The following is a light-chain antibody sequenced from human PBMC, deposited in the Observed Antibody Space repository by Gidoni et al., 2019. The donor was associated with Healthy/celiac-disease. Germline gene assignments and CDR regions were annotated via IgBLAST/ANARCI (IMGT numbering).Light chain of an antibody. Sequence: SYVLTHPPSVSVAPGQTARITWGGNNIGSKSVHWYQQKPGQAPVLVVYDDSDRPSGIPERFSGSNSRNTATLTISRVEAGNEADYYCQVWDSSSDHVVFGGGTKLTVL. CDR2: DDS. CDR3: QVWDSSSDHVV. V-gene: IGLV3-21*02. J-gene: IGLJ2*01. CDR1: NIGSKS.